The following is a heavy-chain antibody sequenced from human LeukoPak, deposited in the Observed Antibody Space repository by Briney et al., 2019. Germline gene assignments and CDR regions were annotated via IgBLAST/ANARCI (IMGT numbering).Heavy chain of an antibody. D-gene: IGHD3-22*01. CDR2: INHSGST. CDR3: ARREPYYYDSSGYYSDAFDI. V-gene: IGHV4-34*01. J-gene: IGHJ3*02. Sequence: KTSETLSLTCAVYGGSFSGYYWSWIRQPPGKGLEWIGEINHSGSTNYNPSLKSRVTISVDTSKNQFSLKLSSVTAADTAVYYCARREPYYYDSSGYYSDAFDIWGQGTMVTVSS. CDR1: GGSFSGYY.